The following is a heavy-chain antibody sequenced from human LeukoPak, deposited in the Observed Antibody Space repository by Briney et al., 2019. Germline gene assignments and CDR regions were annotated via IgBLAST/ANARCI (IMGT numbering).Heavy chain of an antibody. V-gene: IGHV3-74*01. D-gene: IGHD2-21*01. CDR2: INSAGSST. J-gene: IGHJ3*02. Sequence: PAGSLRLSCAVSGLTFSNVWMHWVRHAPGQGLVWVSRINSAGSSTVYADPVKGRFTITRDNAKNMLYLQMNSLRADDTAVYYCESFRDSDNWGEGTMVTVSS. CDR1: GLTFSNVW. CDR3: ESFRDSDN.